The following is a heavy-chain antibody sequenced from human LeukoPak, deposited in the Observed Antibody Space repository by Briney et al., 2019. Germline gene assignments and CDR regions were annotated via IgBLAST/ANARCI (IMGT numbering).Heavy chain of an antibody. CDR2: IRYDGSTK. J-gene: IGHJ4*02. CDR1: GFTFSRYG. CDR3: AKDLYYHDSSGYYYGFDY. Sequence: PGGSLRLSCAASGFTFSRYGMNWVRQAPGKGLEWVTFIRYDGSTKYYADSVKGRFTISRDNSKNTLYLQMNSLRAEDTAIYYCAKDLYYHDSSGYYYGFDYWGQGTLVTVSS. V-gene: IGHV3-30*02. D-gene: IGHD3-22*01.